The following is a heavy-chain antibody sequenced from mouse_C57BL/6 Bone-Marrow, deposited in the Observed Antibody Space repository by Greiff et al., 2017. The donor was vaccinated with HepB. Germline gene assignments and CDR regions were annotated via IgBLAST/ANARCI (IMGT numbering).Heavy chain of an antibody. CDR2: ISYSGST. CDR1: GYSITSGYD. Sequence: EVKLQESGPGMVKPSQSLSLTCTVTGYSITSGYDWHWIRHFPGNKLEWMGYISYSGSTNYNPSLKSRISITHDTSKNHFFLKLNSVTTEDTATYYCARGGIANWDFDYWGQGTTLTVSS. V-gene: IGHV3-1*01. CDR3: ARGGIANWDFDY. J-gene: IGHJ2*01. D-gene: IGHD4-1*01.